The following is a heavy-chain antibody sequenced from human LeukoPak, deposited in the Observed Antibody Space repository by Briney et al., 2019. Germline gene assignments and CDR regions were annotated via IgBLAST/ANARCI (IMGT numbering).Heavy chain of an antibody. J-gene: IGHJ4*02. CDR2: ISAYNGNT. CDR1: GYTFTSYG. Sequence: ASVKVSCKASGYTFTSYGISWVRQAPGQGLEWMGWISAYNGNTNYAQKLQGRVTMTTDTSTSTAYMELRSLRSDDTAVYYCARVGIDYDSSGYFDYWGQGTLVTVSS. D-gene: IGHD3-22*01. V-gene: IGHV1-18*01. CDR3: ARVGIDYDSSGYFDY.